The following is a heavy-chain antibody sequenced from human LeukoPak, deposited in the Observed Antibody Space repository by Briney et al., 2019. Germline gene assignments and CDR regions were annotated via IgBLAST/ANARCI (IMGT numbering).Heavy chain of an antibody. J-gene: IGHJ4*02. Sequence: GGSLRLSCAASGFTFSSYSMNWVRQAPGKGLEWVSYISSSSSTIYYADSVKGRFTISRDNAKNSLYLQMNSLRDEDTVVYYCARDFYDSSGYSHDYWGQGTLVTVSS. CDR2: ISSSSSTI. V-gene: IGHV3-48*02. CDR3: ARDFYDSSGYSHDY. CDR1: GFTFSSYS. D-gene: IGHD3-22*01.